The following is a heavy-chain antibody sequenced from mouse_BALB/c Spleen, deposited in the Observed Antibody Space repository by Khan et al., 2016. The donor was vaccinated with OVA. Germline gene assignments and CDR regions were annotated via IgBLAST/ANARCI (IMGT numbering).Heavy chain of an antibody. V-gene: IGHV3-2*02. Sequence: EVQLQESGPGLVKPSQSLYLTCTVTGYSITSGYAWNWIRQFPGNKLEWMGYISYSGVTSYTPSLKRRISITRDTSKNQFFLQLNSVTTEDTATYYCSRGNYYGYYFDYWGQGTTLTVSS. CDR3: SRGNYYGYYFDY. CDR2: ISYSGVT. CDR1: GYSITSGYA. J-gene: IGHJ2*01. D-gene: IGHD1-1*01.